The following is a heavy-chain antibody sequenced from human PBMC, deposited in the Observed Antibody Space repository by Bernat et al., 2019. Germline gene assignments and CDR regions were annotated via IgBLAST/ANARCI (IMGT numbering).Heavy chain of an antibody. J-gene: IGHJ6*02. CDR1: GFTFSSYS. D-gene: IGHD1-26*01. CDR2: ISSSSSTI. V-gene: IGHV3-48*01. Sequence: EVQLVESGGGLVQPGGSLRLSCAASGFTFSSYSMNWVRQAPGKGLEWVSYISSSSSTIYYADSVKGRFTISRDNAKNSLYLQMNSLRAEDTAVYYCARVSLYGAPASAMDVWGQGTTVTVSS. CDR3: ARVSLYGAPASAMDV.